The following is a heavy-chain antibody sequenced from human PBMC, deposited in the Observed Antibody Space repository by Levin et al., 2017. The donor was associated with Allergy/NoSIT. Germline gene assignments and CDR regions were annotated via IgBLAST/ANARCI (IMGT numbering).Heavy chain of an antibody. CDR1: GFTFSSYA. CDR3: ARDYYAGPSTRNYGSGSYAIGFYYYYGMDV. J-gene: IGHJ6*02. D-gene: IGHD3-10*01. V-gene: IGHV3-30-3*01. Sequence: GGSLRLSCAASGFTFSSYAMHWVRQAPGKGLEWVAVISYDGSNKYYADSVKGRFTISRDNSKNTLYLQMNSLRAEDTAVYYCARDYYAGPSTRNYGSGSYAIGFYYYYGMDVWGQGTTVTVSS. CDR2: ISYDGSNK.